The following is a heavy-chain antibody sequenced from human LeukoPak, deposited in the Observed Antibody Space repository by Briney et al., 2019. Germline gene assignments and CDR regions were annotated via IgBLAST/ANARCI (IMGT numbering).Heavy chain of an antibody. CDR3: ARAGETYYYDSSGLDY. Sequence: PGGSLRLSCAASGFTFSSYWMSWVRQAPGKGLEWVANIRQDGSEKYYVDSVKGRFTISRDNAKNSLYLQMNSLRAEDTAVYYCARAGETYYYDSSGLDYWGQGTLVTVSS. V-gene: IGHV3-7*01. CDR2: IRQDGSEK. D-gene: IGHD3-22*01. J-gene: IGHJ4*02. CDR1: GFTFSSYW.